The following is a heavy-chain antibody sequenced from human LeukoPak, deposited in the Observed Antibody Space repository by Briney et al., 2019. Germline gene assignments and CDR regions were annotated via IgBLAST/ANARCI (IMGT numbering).Heavy chain of an antibody. CDR1: GGSFSGYY. CDR2: INHSGST. CDR3: ARGTRGYSYGKYYFDY. J-gene: IGHJ4*02. D-gene: IGHD5-18*01. V-gene: IGHV4-34*01. Sequence: PSETLSLTCAVYGGSFSGYYWSWIRQPPGKGLEWIGEINHSGSTNYNPSLKSRVTISVDTSKNQFSLKLSSVTAADTAVYYCARGTRGYSYGKYYFDYWGQGTLVTVSS.